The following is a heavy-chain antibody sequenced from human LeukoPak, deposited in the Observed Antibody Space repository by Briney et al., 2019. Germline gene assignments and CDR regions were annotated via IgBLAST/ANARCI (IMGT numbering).Heavy chain of an antibody. CDR2: VYYGGST. CDR3: ARRLIGPRPLDS. D-gene: IGHD2-8*01. Sequence: GSLRLSCAATGLTVSSNFMSWVRQAPGKGLEWIGSVYYGGSTYYYPSPKNRVTISVATSKDQFSLKLSSVTAADTAVYFCARRLIGPRPLDSWGQGALVTVSS. CDR1: GLTVSSNF. J-gene: IGHJ4*02. V-gene: IGHV4-39*01.